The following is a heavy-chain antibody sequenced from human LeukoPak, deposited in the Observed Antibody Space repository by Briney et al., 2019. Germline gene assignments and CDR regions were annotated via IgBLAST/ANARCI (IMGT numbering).Heavy chain of an antibody. CDR1: GFTFSSYW. CDR3: VRWHGSGRYGGVYYFDY. CDR2: IKQDGSEK. D-gene: IGHD6-19*01. Sequence: PGGSLRLSCSGYGFTFSSYWMSWVRQAPGKGLEWVANIKQDGSEKYDVDSVKGRFTISRDNAKNSLYLQTNSLRGEDTAVYYCVRWHGSGRYGGVYYFDYWGQGTLVTVSS. J-gene: IGHJ4*02. V-gene: IGHV3-7*01.